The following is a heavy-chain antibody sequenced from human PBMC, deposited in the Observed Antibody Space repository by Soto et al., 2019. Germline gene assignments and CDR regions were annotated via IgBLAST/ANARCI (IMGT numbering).Heavy chain of an antibody. D-gene: IGHD6-13*01. CDR3: ARAYSSTDY. J-gene: IGHJ4*02. CDR2: ISYDGSNK. CDR1: GFTFSSYA. Sequence: QVQLVESGGGVVQPGRSLRLSCAASGFTFSSYAMHWVRQAPGKGLEWVAVISYDGSNKYYADSVKGRFTISRDNSKNTLYLQMNSLRAEDTAVYYCARAYSSTDYWGQGTLVTVSS. V-gene: IGHV3-30-3*01.